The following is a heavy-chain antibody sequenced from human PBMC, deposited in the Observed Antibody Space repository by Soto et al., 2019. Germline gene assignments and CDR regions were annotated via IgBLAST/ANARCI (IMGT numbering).Heavy chain of an antibody. CDR3: ATRYSGYDAPYYYYYYMDV. CDR2: INAGNGNT. D-gene: IGHD5-12*01. Sequence: GGPVKGSCKASGYTFTSHAMHCARQAPGQKPEWMGWINAGNGNTKYSQKFQGRVTITRDTSASTAYMELSSLRSEDTAVYYCATRYSGYDAPYYYYYYMDVWGKGTTVTVSS. CDR1: GYTFTSHA. V-gene: IGHV1-3*01. J-gene: IGHJ6*03.